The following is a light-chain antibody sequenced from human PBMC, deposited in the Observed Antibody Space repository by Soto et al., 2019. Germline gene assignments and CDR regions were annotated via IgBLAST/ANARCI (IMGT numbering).Light chain of an antibody. V-gene: IGLV2-11*01. Sequence: QSALTQPRSVSGSPGQSVTISCTGTSSDVGGYNYVSWYQQHPGKAPKLMIYDVSKRPSGVPDRFSGSKSGNTASLTISGLQAEDEGDYYCCSYAGSYTFGVFGGGTKLTVL. CDR1: SSDVGGYNY. CDR3: CSYAGSYTFGV. CDR2: DVS. J-gene: IGLJ3*02.